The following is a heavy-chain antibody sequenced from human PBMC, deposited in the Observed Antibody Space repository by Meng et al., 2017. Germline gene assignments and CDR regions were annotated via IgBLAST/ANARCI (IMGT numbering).Heavy chain of an antibody. CDR1: GCTFTSYD. J-gene: IGHJ4*02. Sequence: ASVKVSCKASGCTFTSYDINWVRQATGQGLEWMGWMNPNSGNTGYAQKFQGRVTMTRNTSISTAYMELSSLRSEDTAVYYCARGMVGTVSADYWGQGTLVTVSS. CDR2: MNPNSGNT. D-gene: IGHD2-15*01. CDR3: ARGMVGTVSADY. V-gene: IGHV1-8*01.